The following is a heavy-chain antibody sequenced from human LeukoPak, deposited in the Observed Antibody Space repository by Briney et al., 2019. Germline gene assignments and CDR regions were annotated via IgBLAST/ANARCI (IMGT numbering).Heavy chain of an antibody. V-gene: IGHV4-34*01. CDR2: INHSGST. CDR1: GGSFSGYY. D-gene: IGHD3-10*01. Sequence: SETLSLTCAVYGGSFSGYYWSWIRQPPGKGLEWTGEINHSGSTNYNPSLKSRVTISVDTSKNQFSLKLSSVTAADTAVYYCATLITMVRGRPFDPWGQGTLVTVSS. J-gene: IGHJ5*02. CDR3: ATLITMVRGRPFDP.